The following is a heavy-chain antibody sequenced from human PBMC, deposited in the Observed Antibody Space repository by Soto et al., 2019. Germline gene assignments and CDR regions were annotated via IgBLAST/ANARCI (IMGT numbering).Heavy chain of an antibody. CDR3: ARVSSSSWLAPDAFDI. D-gene: IGHD6-13*01. CDR2: INAGNGNT. J-gene: IGHJ3*02. Sequence: VSGKVSCKASGYTFTSYAMHWVRQAPGQRLEWMGWINAGNGNTKYSQKFQGRVTITRDTSASTAYMELSSLRSEDTAVYYCARVSSSSWLAPDAFDIWGQGTMVTVSS. V-gene: IGHV1-3*01. CDR1: GYTFTSYA.